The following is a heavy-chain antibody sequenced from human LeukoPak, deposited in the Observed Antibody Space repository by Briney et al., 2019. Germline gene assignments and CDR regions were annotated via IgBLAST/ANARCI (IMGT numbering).Heavy chain of an antibody. Sequence: ASVKVSCKSSVYTVTGYYMHWVRQAPGQGLEWMGWINPNSGGTNYAQKFQGRVTMTRDTSISTAYMELSRLRSDDTAVYYCARDVLRFLEWSGGMDVWGKGTTVTVSS. CDR2: INPNSGGT. J-gene: IGHJ6*03. V-gene: IGHV1-2*02. CDR1: VYTVTGYY. CDR3: ARDVLRFLEWSGGMDV. D-gene: IGHD3-3*01.